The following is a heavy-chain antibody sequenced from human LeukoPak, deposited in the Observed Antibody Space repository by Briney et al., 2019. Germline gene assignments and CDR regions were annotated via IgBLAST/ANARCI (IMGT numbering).Heavy chain of an antibody. Sequence: PSETLSLTCTVSGGSISSYYWSWIRQPPGKGLEWIGYIYYSGSTNYNPSLKSRVTISVDTSKNQFSLKLSSVTAADTAVYYCARASFYGDYGGYYFDYWGQGTLVTVSS. CDR3: ARASFYGDYGGYYFDY. V-gene: IGHV4-59*01. CDR2: IYYSGST. J-gene: IGHJ4*02. D-gene: IGHD4-17*01. CDR1: GGSISSYY.